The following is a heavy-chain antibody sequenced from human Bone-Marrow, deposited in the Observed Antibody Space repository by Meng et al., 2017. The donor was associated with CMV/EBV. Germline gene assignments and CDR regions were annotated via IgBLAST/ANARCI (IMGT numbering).Heavy chain of an antibody. V-gene: IGHV4-4*07. CDR2: IFTAGST. J-gene: IGHJ4*02. Sequence: LTCTVSGVSIFNYYWSWNRQPAGKGLECIGSIFTAGSTNYTPSLSSRLTMSVDTSVNQFSLRLTSVTAADTALYYCARDRGGVYYVDYWGQGILVTVSS. CDR3: ARDRGGVYYVDY. D-gene: IGHD2-15*01. CDR1: GVSIFNYY.